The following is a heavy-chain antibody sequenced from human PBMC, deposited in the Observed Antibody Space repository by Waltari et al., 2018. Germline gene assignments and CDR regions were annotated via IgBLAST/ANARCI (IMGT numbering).Heavy chain of an antibody. D-gene: IGHD3-10*01. CDR1: GFTFRSSW. Sequence: EVQLVESGGGLVQPGGSLSLSCAASGFTFRSSWMSWGRQAPGKGREWVANIKQDGSEKYYVDSVKGRFTISRDNAKNSLYLQMNSLRAEDTAVYYCARDSDFYYYYMDVWGKGTTVTVSS. CDR3: ARDSDFYYYYMDV. J-gene: IGHJ6*03. CDR2: IKQDGSEK. V-gene: IGHV3-7*01.